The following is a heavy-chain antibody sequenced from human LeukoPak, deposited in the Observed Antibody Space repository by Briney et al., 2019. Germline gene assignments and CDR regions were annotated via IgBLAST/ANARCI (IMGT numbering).Heavy chain of an antibody. CDR2: INPNSGGT. Sequence: ASVKVSCKASGYTFTGYYMHWVRQAPGQGLEWMGWINPNSGGTNYAQKFQGSVTMTRDTSISTAHMELSRLRSDDTAVYYCAGLKNSYDSSGYLVTDAFDIWGQGTMVTVSS. D-gene: IGHD3-22*01. J-gene: IGHJ3*02. CDR3: AGLKNSYDSSGYLVTDAFDI. V-gene: IGHV1-2*02. CDR1: GYTFTGYY.